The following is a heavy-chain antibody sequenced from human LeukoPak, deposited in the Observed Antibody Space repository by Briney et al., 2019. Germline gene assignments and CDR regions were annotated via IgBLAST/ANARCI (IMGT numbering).Heavy chain of an antibody. D-gene: IGHD6-19*01. J-gene: IGHJ5*02. CDR2: FFYTGNT. CDR3: ARRLYSSGWSLWFDP. Sequence: PSETLSLTCTVSGGSITSYSWTWIRQSPGKGLEWIGSFFYTGNTNYNPSLESRATISVDTSKNQFSLRLSSVTAADTAVYYCARRLYSSGWSLWFDPWGQGTLVIVSS. CDR1: GGSITSYS. V-gene: IGHV4-59*01.